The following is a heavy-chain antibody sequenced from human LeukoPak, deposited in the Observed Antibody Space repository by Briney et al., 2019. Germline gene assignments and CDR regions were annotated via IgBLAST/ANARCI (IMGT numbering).Heavy chain of an antibody. J-gene: IGHJ3*02. CDR3: VRGRGSYYDAFDI. CDR2: IYYSGST. CDR1: GGSISSGDYY. Sequence: SQTLSLTCTVSGGSISSGDYYWSWIRQPPGKGLEWIGYIYYSGSTYYNPSLKSRVTISVDTSKNQFSLKLSSVTAADTAVYYCVRGRGSYYDAFDIWGQGTMVTVPS. D-gene: IGHD1-26*01. V-gene: IGHV4-30-4*08.